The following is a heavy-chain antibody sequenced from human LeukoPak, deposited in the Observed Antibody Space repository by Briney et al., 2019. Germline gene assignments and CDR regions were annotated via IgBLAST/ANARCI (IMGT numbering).Heavy chain of an antibody. V-gene: IGHV4-59*01. CDR1: GGSISRYY. Sequence: SETLSLTCTVSGGSISRYYWSWIRQPPGKGLEWIGYIYYSGSTNYNPSLKSRVTISVDTSKNQFSLKLSSVTAADTAVYYCARPIAPSSGYYYYMDVWGKGTMVTVSS. CDR2: IYYSGST. D-gene: IGHD6-6*01. CDR3: ARPIAPSSGYYYYMDV. J-gene: IGHJ6*03.